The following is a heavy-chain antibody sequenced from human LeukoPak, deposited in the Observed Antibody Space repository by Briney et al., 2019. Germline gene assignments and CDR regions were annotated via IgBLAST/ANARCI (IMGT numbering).Heavy chain of an antibody. J-gene: IGHJ3*02. D-gene: IGHD3-16*01. V-gene: IGHV4-4*07. CDR2: IYSSGTT. CDR3: ARDYYDADGLDVFEI. Sequence: SETLSLTCIVSGDSINTFYWSWIRQSAGRGLGWIGRIYSSGTTRYNPSLKSRVTMSVDTSKNQFSLKLNSVTAADTAVYYCARDYYDADGLDVFEIWGQGTVVTVSS. CDR1: GDSINTFY.